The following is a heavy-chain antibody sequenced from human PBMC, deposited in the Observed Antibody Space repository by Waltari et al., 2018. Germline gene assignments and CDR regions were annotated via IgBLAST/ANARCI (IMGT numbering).Heavy chain of an antibody. CDR2: INHGVKT. CDR3: ARPPYPLRGDAFDI. Sequence: VRLDQWGTELVEPWETLSLTCAVYEGSFSAFFWSWVRQAPGKGLEWIGEINHGVKTDYNPSLKSRLFMSVDPSKNQFSLMLSSVTAADTAVYYCARPPYPLRGDAFDIWGQGTMVTVSS. D-gene: IGHD5-12*01. CDR1: EGSFSAFF. J-gene: IGHJ3*02. V-gene: IGHV4-34*01.